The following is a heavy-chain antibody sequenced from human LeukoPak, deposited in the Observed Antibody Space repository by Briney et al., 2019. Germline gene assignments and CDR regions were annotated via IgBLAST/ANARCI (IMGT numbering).Heavy chain of an antibody. J-gene: IGHJ4*02. D-gene: IGHD6-19*01. CDR3: ARDSSGPFDY. CDR1: GLIFSNYY. CDR2: ISSSSSTI. V-gene: IGHV3-48*04. Sequence: GGSLRLSCAASGLIFSNYYLNWVRQAPGKGLEWVSYISSSSSTIYYADSVKGRFTISRDNAKNSLYLQMNSLRAEDTAVYYCARDSSGPFDYWGQGTLVTVSS.